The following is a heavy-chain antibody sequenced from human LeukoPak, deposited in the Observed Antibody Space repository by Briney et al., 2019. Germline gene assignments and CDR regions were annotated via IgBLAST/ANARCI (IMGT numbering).Heavy chain of an antibody. CDR3: ARDGFVGAADY. V-gene: IGHV3-7*01. Sequence: PGRSLRLSCAASGFIFSGYWMNWVRQAPGKGLEWVANIKQDGSEKQYVDSVRGRFTISRDNAKNSLYLQMNSLRVEDTAVYYCARDGFVGAADYWGQGTLVTVSS. CDR1: GFIFSGYW. D-gene: IGHD6-13*01. J-gene: IGHJ4*02. CDR2: IKQDGSEK.